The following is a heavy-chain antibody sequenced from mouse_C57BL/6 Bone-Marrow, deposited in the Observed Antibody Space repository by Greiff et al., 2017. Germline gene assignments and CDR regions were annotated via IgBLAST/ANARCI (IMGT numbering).Heavy chain of an antibody. J-gene: IGHJ1*03. CDR3: ASYYYYGSLWYFDV. CDR2: IDPSDSYT. V-gene: IGHV1-59*01. CDR1: GYTFTSYW. Sequence: QVQLQQPGAELVRPGTSVKLSCKASGYTFTSYWMHWVKQRPGQGLEWIGVIDPSDSYTNYNQKFKGKATLTVDTSSSTAYMQLSSLTSEDSAVYYCASYYYYGSLWYFDVWGTGTTVTVSS. D-gene: IGHD1-1*01.